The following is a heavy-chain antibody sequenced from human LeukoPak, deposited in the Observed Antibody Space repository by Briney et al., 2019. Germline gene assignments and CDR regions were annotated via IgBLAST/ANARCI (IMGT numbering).Heavy chain of an antibody. V-gene: IGHV4-4*07. CDR2: IYTSGST. D-gene: IGHD3-22*01. J-gene: IGHJ4*02. Sequence: SETLSLTCTVSGGSISGYYWSWIRQPAGKGLEWIGRIYTSGSTNYNPSLKSRVTMSVDTSKNQFSLKLSSVTAADTAVYYCARDPIPYYFDSSGYFDNWGQGTLVTVSS. CDR3: ARDPIPYYFDSSGYFDN. CDR1: GGSISGYY.